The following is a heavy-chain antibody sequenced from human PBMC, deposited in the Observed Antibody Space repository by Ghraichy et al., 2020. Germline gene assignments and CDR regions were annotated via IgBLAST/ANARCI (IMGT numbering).Heavy chain of an antibody. D-gene: IGHD4-11*01. CDR3: ARGYSNVKEAGPGVVDY. CDR2: MNPNSGNT. V-gene: IGHV1-8*01. CDR1: GYTFTSYD. J-gene: IGHJ4*02. Sequence: ASVKVSCKASGYTFTSYDINWVRQATGQGLEWMGWMNPNSGNTGYAQKFQGRVTMTTKISISTAYMELSSLRPEDTAVYYCARGYSNVKEAGPGVVDYWGQGTLVTVSS.